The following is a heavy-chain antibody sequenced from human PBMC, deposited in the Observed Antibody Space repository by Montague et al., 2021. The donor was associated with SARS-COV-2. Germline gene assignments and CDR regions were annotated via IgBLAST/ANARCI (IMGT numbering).Heavy chain of an antibody. J-gene: IGHJ4*02. D-gene: IGHD3-16*01. V-gene: IGHV4-39*01. CDR1: GGFISSSSYY. CDR3: ARHPRGYYDYVWGSPSYYFDY. CDR2: TYYSGST. Sequence: SETLSLTCTVSGGFISSSSYYWGWIRQPPGKGLEWIGSTYYSGSTYYNPSLKSRVTISVDTSKNQFSLKLGSVTAADTAVYYCARHPRGYYDYVWGSPSYYFDYWGQGTLVTVSS.